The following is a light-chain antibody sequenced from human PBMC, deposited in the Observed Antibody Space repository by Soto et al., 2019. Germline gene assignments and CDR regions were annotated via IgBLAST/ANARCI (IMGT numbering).Light chain of an antibody. CDR2: DAS. CDR1: QSVSGY. V-gene: IGKV3-11*01. J-gene: IGKJ4*01. CDR3: QRRRNLPST. Sequence: EIVLTQSPATLSLSPGNRATLSCRASQSVSGYLAWYQQKPGQAPRLLIYDASNRATGIPARFSGSGAGTGSTLTRTRLEPQEFAVYYCQRRRNLPSTVGGGPKLHI.